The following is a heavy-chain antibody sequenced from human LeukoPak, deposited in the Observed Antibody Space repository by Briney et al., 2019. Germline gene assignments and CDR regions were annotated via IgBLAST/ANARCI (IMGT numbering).Heavy chain of an antibody. CDR1: GYTFTSYD. CDR2: ISAYNGNT. CDR3: VRTSYCAGSQY. Sequence: ASVKASCKASGYTFTSYDLNWVRQAPGHGLECMGWISAYNGNTKSAQKLQLTVTMTTDTSTSPDYIEPRILKPDDTPVHYCVRTSYCAGSQYWGQETVVSVSS. J-gene: IGHJ4*02. D-gene: IGHD3-10*01. V-gene: IGHV1-18*04.